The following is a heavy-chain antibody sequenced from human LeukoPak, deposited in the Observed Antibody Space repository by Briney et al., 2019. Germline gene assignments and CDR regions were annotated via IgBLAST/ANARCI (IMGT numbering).Heavy chain of an antibody. CDR1: GYSFTSYW. J-gene: IGHJ5*02. V-gene: IGHV5-51*01. Sequence: GESLKISCKGSGYSFTSYWIGWVRQMPGKGLEWMGIIYPGDSDTGYSPSFQGQVTISADKSISTAYLQWSSLKASDTAMYYCARREYTAMGLNWFDPWGQGTLVTVSS. D-gene: IGHD5-18*01. CDR3: ARREYTAMGLNWFDP. CDR2: IYPGDSDT.